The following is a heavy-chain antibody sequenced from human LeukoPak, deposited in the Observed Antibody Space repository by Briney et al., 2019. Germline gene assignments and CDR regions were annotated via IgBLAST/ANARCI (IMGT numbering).Heavy chain of an antibody. J-gene: IGHJ3*02. D-gene: IGHD6-19*01. Sequence: SVKVSCKASGGTFSSYGISWVRQAPGQGLEWMGGIIPIFGTANYAQKFQGRVTITADKSTSTAYMELSSLRSEDTAVYYCARDPVIGVAGTDAFDIWGQGTMVTVSS. V-gene: IGHV1-69*06. CDR2: IIPIFGTA. CDR3: ARDPVIGVAGTDAFDI. CDR1: GGTFSSYG.